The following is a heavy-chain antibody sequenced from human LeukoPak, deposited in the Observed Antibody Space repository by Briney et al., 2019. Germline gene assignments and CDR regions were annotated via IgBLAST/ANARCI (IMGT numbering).Heavy chain of an antibody. CDR3: ARDVLVSERDAFDI. V-gene: IGHV4-39*07. Sequence: SETLSLTCTVSGGSISSSSYYWGWIRQPPGKGLEWIGSIYYSGSTYYNPSLKSRVTISVDTSKNQFSLKLSSVTAADTAVYYCARDVLVSERDAFDIWGQGTMVTVSS. D-gene: IGHD2-8*01. J-gene: IGHJ3*02. CDR2: IYYSGST. CDR1: GGSISSSSYY.